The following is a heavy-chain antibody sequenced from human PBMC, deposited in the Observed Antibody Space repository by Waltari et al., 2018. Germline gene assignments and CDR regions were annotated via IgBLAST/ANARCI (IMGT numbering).Heavy chain of an antibody. V-gene: IGHV4-31*03. CDR3: ARASLPVFDWLSNERGCWFDP. CDR1: GGSISSGGYY. CDR2: IDYSGST. Sequence: QVQLQESGPGLVKPSQTLSLTCTVSGGSISSGGYYWSWIRQHPGKGLEWIGYIDYSGSTYYNPSLKSRGTISVDTSKNQFSLKRSSVTAADTAVYYCARASLPVFDWLSNERGCWFDPWGQGTLVTVSS. J-gene: IGHJ5*02. D-gene: IGHD3-9*01.